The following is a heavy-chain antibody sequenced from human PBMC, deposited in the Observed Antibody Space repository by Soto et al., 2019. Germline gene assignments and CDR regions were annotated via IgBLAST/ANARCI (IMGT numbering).Heavy chain of an antibody. CDR3: ARLGYCSSTSCYSGGYYYYGMDV. CDR1: GGSFSGYY. Sequence: QVQLQQWGAGLLEPSETLSLTCAVYGGSFSGYYWSWIRQPPGKGLEWIGEINHSGSTNYNPSLKSRVTISVDTSKNQFSLKLSSVTAADTAVYYCARLGYCSSTSCYSGGYYYYGMDVWGQGTTVTVSS. V-gene: IGHV4-34*01. CDR2: INHSGST. D-gene: IGHD2-2*01. J-gene: IGHJ6*02.